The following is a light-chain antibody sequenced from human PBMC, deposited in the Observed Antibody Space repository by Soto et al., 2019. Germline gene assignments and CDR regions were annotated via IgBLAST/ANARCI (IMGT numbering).Light chain of an antibody. CDR3: HQYATDPLT. J-gene: IGKJ4*01. CDR2: GAS. V-gene: IGKV3-20*01. Sequence: EIVLTQSPGTLSLSPGDRATLSCRASQSVGRDYLAWFQHQGGQAPRLLVHGASNRATGIPDRFSGSGSGTDFTLIISRLEPEDVAVYYCHQYATDPLTVGGGTKVEI. CDR1: QSVGRDY.